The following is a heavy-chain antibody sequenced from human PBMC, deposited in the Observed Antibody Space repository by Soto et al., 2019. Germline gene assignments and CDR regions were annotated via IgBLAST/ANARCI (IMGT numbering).Heavy chain of an antibody. CDR3: ARGRSIAARLQQDWFDP. CDR2: INHSGST. D-gene: IGHD6-6*01. Sequence: SETLSLTCAVYGGSFSGYYWSWIRQPPGKGLEWIGEINHSGSTNYNPSLKSRVTISVDTSKNQFSLKLSSVTAADTAVYYCARGRSIAARLQQDWFDPWGQGTLVTVSS. V-gene: IGHV4-34*01. J-gene: IGHJ5*02. CDR1: GGSFSGYY.